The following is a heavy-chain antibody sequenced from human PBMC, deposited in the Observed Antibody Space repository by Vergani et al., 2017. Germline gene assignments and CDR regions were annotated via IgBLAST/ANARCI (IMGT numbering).Heavy chain of an antibody. CDR2: IHYSENT. Sequence: QGQLQESGPGLVKSSETLSLTCSVSFDSIRNLYCNWIRQPPGKGLEWIGSIHYSENTNYNPSLKTRVTISVDTAKNQFSLTLTSVTAADTAVYYCASDTHSGQRADRWGQGILVTVTS. CDR3: ASDTHSGQRADR. CDR1: FDSIRNLY. D-gene: IGHD6-19*01. V-gene: IGHV4-59*11. J-gene: IGHJ5*02.